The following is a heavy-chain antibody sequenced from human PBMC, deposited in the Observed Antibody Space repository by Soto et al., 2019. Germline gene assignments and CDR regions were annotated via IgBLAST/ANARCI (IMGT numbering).Heavy chain of an antibody. J-gene: IGHJ2*01. CDR1: GFTFSSYA. V-gene: IGHV3-30-3*01. D-gene: IGHD2-21*02. Sequence: QVPLVESGGGVVQPGRSLRLSCAASGFTFSSYAMHWVRQAPGKGLEWVAVISYDGNNKYYADSVKGRFTISRDNSKNTLYLQMNSLRAEDTAVYYCARLAYCGGDCYSSWYFDLWGRGTLVTVSS. CDR3: ARLAYCGGDCYSSWYFDL. CDR2: ISYDGNNK.